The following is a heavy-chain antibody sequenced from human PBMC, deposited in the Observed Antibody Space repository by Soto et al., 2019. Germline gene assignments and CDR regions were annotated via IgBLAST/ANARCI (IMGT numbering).Heavy chain of an antibody. CDR2: ISNSSSII. CDR3: ARGVPATMSYFQY. V-gene: IGHV3-48*01. J-gene: IGHJ1*01. D-gene: IGHD2-2*01. CDR1: GFTFSSYS. Sequence: GGSLRLSCAASGFTFSSYSMNWVRQAPGKGLEWVSYISNSSSIIYYADSVKGRFTISRDNAKNSLYLQMNSLRAEDTAIYYCARGVPATMSYFQYWGQGTLVTVSS.